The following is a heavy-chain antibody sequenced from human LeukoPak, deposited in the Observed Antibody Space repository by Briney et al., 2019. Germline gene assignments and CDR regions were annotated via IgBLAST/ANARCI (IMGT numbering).Heavy chain of an antibody. V-gene: IGHV3-30*03. J-gene: IGHJ5*02. CDR3: ARDLNGRFDI. D-gene: IGHD1-1*01. CDR2: IPSSGGTI. Sequence: GGSLRLSCAASGFTYKFPFSYYGMQWVRQAPGKGLEWVAIIPSSGGTIYYADSVKGRFTISRDDSKNTLYLQMNSLRDEDTAVYYCARDLNGRFDIWGQGTLATVSS. CDR1: GFTYKFPFSYYG.